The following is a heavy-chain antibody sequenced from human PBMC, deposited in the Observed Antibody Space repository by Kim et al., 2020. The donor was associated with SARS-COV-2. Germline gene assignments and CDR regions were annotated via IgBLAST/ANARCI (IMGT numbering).Heavy chain of an antibody. J-gene: IGHJ6*02. CDR1: GFTFSSYS. CDR2: ISSSSSYI. D-gene: IGHD2-2*01. CDR3: ARDGGGGTLQDIVVPAKLYYYYYYGMDV. Sequence: GGSLRLSCAASGFTFSSYSMNWVRQAPGKGLEWVSSISSSSSYIYYADSVKGRFTISRDNAKNSLYLQMNSLRAEDTAVYYCARDGGGGTLQDIVVPAKLYYYYYYGMDVWGQGTTVTVSS. V-gene: IGHV3-21*01.